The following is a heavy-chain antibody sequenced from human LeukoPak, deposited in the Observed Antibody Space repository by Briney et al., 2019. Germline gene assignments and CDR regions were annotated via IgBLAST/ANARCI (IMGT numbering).Heavy chain of an antibody. V-gene: IGHV5-51*01. Sequence: GESLEISCKGSGYRFTSYWIGWVRPMPGKGLEWMGSIYPGDSDSRYSPSFQGQVTISADKSISTAYLQWSSLKASDTAMYYCARQVRFLEWVTTRNNWFDPWGQGTLVTVSS. CDR3: ARQVRFLEWVTTRNNWFDP. J-gene: IGHJ5*02. CDR1: GYRFTSYW. D-gene: IGHD3-3*01. CDR2: IYPGDSDS.